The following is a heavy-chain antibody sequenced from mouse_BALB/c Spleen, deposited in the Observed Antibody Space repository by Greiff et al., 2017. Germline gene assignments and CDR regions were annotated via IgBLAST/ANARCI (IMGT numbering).Heavy chain of an antibody. D-gene: IGHD2-1*01. CDR3: APYGNDAMDY. Sequence: VHVQQSGAELVKPGASVKLSCTASGFTITDTYMPWVKQRPEQGLEWIGRIDPANGNTKYDPKFQGKATMTADTSSNTAYLQLSSLTSEDTAVYYCAPYGNDAMDYWGQGTSVTVSS. CDR1: GFTITDTY. V-gene: IGHV14-3*02. CDR2: IDPANGNT. J-gene: IGHJ4*01.